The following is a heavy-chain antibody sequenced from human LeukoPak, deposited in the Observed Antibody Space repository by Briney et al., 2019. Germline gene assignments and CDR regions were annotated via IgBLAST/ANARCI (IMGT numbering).Heavy chain of an antibody. CDR1: GFTFSSYD. CDR3: ARIYSSSAYFDY. J-gene: IGHJ4*02. CDR2: IGTAGDT. V-gene: IGHV3-13*01. Sequence: GGSLRLSCAASGFTFSSYDMHWVRQATGKGLEWVSAIGTAGDTYYPGSVKGRFTISRENAKNSLYLQMNSLRAGDTAVYYCARIYSSSAYFDYWGQGTLVTVSS. D-gene: IGHD6-6*01.